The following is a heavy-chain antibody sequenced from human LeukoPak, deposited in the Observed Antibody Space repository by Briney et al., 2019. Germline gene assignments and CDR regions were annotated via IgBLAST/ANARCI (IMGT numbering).Heavy chain of an antibody. V-gene: IGHV3-33*08. J-gene: IGHJ4*02. CDR1: GFTFSNYW. CDR3: AREGVVAAADFDY. Sequence: GGSLRLSCAASGFTFSNYWMTWVRQAPGKGLEWVAVIWYDGSNKYYADSVKGRFTISRDNSKNTLYLQMNSLRAEDTAVYYCAREGVVAAADFDYWGQGTLVTVSS. CDR2: IWYDGSNK. D-gene: IGHD2-15*01.